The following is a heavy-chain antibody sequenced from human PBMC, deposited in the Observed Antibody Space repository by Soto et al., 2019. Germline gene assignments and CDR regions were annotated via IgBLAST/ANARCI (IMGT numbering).Heavy chain of an antibody. CDR1: GGSISSYY. J-gene: IGHJ5*02. D-gene: IGHD1-20*01. CDR3: AREDDRPTEYNWNDSSHRFDR. CDR2: IYYSRST. Sequence: SETLSLTCTVSGGSISSYYWSWIRQPPGKGLEWIEYIYYSRSTNYNPSLKSRVTISVDTSKNQFSLKLSSVTAADTAVYYCAREDDRPTEYNWNDSSHRFDRWGQGTLGTASS. V-gene: IGHV4-59*01.